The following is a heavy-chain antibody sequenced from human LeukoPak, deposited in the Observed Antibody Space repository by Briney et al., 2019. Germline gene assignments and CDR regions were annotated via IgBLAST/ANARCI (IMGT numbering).Heavy chain of an antibody. D-gene: IGHD3-22*01. CDR2: ISSSSSYI. V-gene: IGHV3-21*01. Sequence: PGGSLRLSCAASGFTFSSYSMNWVRQAPGKGLEWVSSISSSSSYIYYADSVKGRFTISRDNAKNSLYLQMNGLRAEDTAVYYCARGYYYDSSGYPPDAFDIWGQGTMVTVSS. J-gene: IGHJ3*02. CDR3: ARGYYYDSSGYPPDAFDI. CDR1: GFTFSSYS.